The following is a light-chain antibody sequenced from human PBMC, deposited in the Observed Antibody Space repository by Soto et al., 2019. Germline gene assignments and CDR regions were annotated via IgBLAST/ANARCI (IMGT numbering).Light chain of an antibody. Sequence: DIQMTQSPSTLSASVGDRVTITCRASQSISSWLAWYQQKPGKAPKLLIYDASSLESGVPSRFSGSGSGTEFTLTISKLQPDDFAFYYCHQYHMYPLTFGQGTMLEI. CDR3: HQYHMYPLT. V-gene: IGKV1-5*01. CDR2: DAS. J-gene: IGKJ1*01. CDR1: QSISSW.